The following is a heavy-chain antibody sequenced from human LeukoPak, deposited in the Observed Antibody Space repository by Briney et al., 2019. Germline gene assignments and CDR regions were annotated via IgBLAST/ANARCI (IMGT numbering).Heavy chain of an antibody. J-gene: IGHJ6*02. CDR3: ARVFWEEGPVIVGALPGYYYYGMDV. Sequence: ASVKVSCKASGYTFTSYGISWVRQAPGQGLEWMGWISAYNGNTNYAQKLQGRVTMTTDTSTRTAYMELRSLRSDDTAVYYCARVFWEEGPVIVGALPGYYYYGMDVWGQGTTVTVSS. CDR1: GYTFTSYG. CDR2: ISAYNGNT. V-gene: IGHV1-18*01. D-gene: IGHD1-26*01.